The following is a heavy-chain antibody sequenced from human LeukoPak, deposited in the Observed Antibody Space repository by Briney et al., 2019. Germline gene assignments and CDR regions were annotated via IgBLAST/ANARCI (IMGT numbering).Heavy chain of an antibody. J-gene: IGHJ4*02. V-gene: IGHV4-34*01. CDR1: GGSFSGYY. Sequence: PSETLSLTCAVYGGSFSGYYWSWIRQPPGRGLEWIGEINHSGSTNYNPSLKSRVTISVDTSKNQFSLKLSSVTAADTAVYYCASVWGIYRAFDYWGKEPLVTVSS. CDR3: ASVWGIYRAFDY. D-gene: IGHD3-16*02. CDR2: INHSGST.